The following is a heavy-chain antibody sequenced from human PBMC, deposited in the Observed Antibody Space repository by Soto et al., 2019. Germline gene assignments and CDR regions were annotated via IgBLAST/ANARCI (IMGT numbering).Heavy chain of an antibody. D-gene: IGHD6-13*01. CDR3: ERVTQRYSIRGWYFDL. V-gene: IGHV1-69*12. J-gene: IGHJ2*01. Sequence: QVQLVQSGAEVKKPGSSVKVSCKASGGTFSSYAISWVRQAPGQGLEWMGGIIPIFGTANYAQKFQGRVTSTADESTSTAYMELSSLRSEDTAVYYCERVTQRYSIRGWYFDLWGRGTMVTVSS. CDR1: GGTFSSYA. CDR2: IIPIFGTA.